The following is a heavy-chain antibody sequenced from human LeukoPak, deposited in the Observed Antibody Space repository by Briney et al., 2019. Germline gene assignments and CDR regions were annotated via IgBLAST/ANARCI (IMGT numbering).Heavy chain of an antibody. Sequence: KPSETLSLTCTVSGGSISRYYWSWIRQPPGKGLEWIGYIYYSGSTNYNPSLKSRVTISVDTSKNHFSLELSSVTAADTAVYYCARAGQGDFWSGLRYFDYWGQGTLVTVSS. D-gene: IGHD3-3*01. CDR2: IYYSGST. J-gene: IGHJ4*02. V-gene: IGHV4-59*01. CDR3: ARAGQGDFWSGLRYFDY. CDR1: GGSISRYY.